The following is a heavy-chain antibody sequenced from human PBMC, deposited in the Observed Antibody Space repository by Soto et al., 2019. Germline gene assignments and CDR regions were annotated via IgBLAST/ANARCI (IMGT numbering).Heavy chain of an antibody. CDR2: IYYSGST. D-gene: IGHD2-2*01. Sequence: SETLSLTCTVSGGSISSSSYYWGWIRQPPGKGLEWIGSIYYSGSTYYNPSLKRRVTISVDTSKNQFSLKLSSVTAADTAVYSCARHWYCSSTSCYYYYYYYGMDVWGQGTTVTVS. CDR3: ARHWYCSSTSCYYYYYYYGMDV. CDR1: GGSISSSSYY. J-gene: IGHJ6*02. V-gene: IGHV4-39*01.